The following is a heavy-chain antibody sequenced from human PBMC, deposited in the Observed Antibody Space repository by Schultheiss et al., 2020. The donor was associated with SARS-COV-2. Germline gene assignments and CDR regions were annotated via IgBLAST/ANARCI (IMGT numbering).Heavy chain of an antibody. J-gene: IGHJ5*02. CDR1: GFTFSSYS. CDR3: ARDGASGTPLRFDP. Sequence: GGSLRLSCAASGFTFSSYSMNWVRQAPGKGLEWVSSISSSSSYIYYADSVKGRFTISRDNAKNSLYLQMNSLRAEDTAVYYCARDGASGTPLRFDPWGQGTLVTVSS. D-gene: IGHD1-26*01. CDR2: ISSSSSYI. V-gene: IGHV3-21*01.